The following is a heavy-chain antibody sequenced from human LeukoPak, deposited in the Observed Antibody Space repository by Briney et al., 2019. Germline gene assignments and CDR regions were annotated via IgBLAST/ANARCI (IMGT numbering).Heavy chain of an antibody. CDR1: GFTFSYYS. CDR2: ISDSSSTI. CDR3: ARDGGYNYGRTLLFDY. J-gene: IGHJ4*02. D-gene: IGHD5-18*01. V-gene: IGHV3-48*04. Sequence: GGSLRLSCAASGFTFSYYSMNWVRQAPGKGLEWVSYISDSSSTIYYADSVKGRFSISRDNAKNSLYLQMNSLRAEDTAVYFCARDGGYNYGRTLLFDYWGQGTLVTVSS.